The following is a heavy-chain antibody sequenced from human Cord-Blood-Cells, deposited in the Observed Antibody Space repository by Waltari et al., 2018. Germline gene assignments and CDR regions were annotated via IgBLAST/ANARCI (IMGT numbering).Heavy chain of an antibody. J-gene: IGHJ4*02. Sequence: QLQLQESGPGLVKPSETLSLTCTVSGGSISSSSYYWGWIRQPPGKGLECIGGIHYSGSTYYNPSLKSRVTISVDTSKNQFSLKLSSVTAADTAVYYCARRGLLRLFDYWGQGTLVTVSS. CDR1: GGSISSSSYY. V-gene: IGHV4-39*01. CDR3: ARRGLLRLFDY. CDR2: IHYSGST. D-gene: IGHD3-22*01.